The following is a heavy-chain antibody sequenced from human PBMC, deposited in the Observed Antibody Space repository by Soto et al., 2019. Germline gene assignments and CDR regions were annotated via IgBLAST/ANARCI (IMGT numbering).Heavy chain of an antibody. Sequence: EEQLVESGGGLVQPGGSLRLSCAASGFSFSTHYMNWVRQTPGKGLEWVSSINRDSTVIKYADSVKGRFTISRDNARNSLSLRMNSLRAEDTAVYYCLNGDYYVGQGTLVTVSS. CDR3: LNGDYY. D-gene: IGHD3-16*01. V-gene: IGHV3-48*01. CDR1: GFSFSTHY. CDR2: INRDSTVI. J-gene: IGHJ4*02.